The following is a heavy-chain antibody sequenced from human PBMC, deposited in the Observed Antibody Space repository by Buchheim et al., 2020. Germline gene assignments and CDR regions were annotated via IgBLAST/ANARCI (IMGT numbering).Heavy chain of an antibody. J-gene: IGHJ6*02. D-gene: IGHD1-20*01. CDR3: AREILGITGATGYYYYGMDV. V-gene: IGHV3-48*01. CDR2: ISSSSSTI. CDR1: GFTFSSYS. Sequence: EVQLVESGGGLVQPGGSLRLSCAASGFTFSSYSMNWVRQAPGKGLEWVSYISSSSSTIYYADSVKGRFTISRDNAKNSLYLQMNSLRAEDTAVYYCAREILGITGATGYYYYGMDVWGQGTT.